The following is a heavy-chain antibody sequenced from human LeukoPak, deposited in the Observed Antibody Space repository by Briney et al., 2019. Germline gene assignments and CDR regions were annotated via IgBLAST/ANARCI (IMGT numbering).Heavy chain of an antibody. CDR1: GYTFTGYY. CDR2: INPNSGGT. V-gene: IGHV1-2*04. CDR3: ARGTYYYYYDSSGYYDY. Sequence: ASVKVSCKASGYTFTGYYMHWVRQAPGQGLEWMGWINPNSGGTNYAQKFQGWVTMTRDTSISTAYMELCRLRSDDTAVYYCARGTYYYYYDSSGYYDYWGQGTLVTVSS. D-gene: IGHD3-22*01. J-gene: IGHJ4*02.